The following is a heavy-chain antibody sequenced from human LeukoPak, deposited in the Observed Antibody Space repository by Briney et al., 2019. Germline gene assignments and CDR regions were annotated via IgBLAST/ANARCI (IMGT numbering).Heavy chain of an antibody. Sequence: PGGSLRPSCAASGFTFSSYAMSWVRQAPGKGLEWVSAISGSGGSTYYADSVKGRFTISRDNSKNTLYLQMNSLRAEDTAVYYCAKDYCSSTSCYEDYWGQGTLVTVSS. D-gene: IGHD2-2*01. CDR2: ISGSGGST. CDR1: GFTFSSYA. J-gene: IGHJ4*02. V-gene: IGHV3-23*01. CDR3: AKDYCSSTSCYEDY.